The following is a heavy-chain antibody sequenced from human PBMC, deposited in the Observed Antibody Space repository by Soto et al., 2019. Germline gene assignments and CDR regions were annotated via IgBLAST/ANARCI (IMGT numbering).Heavy chain of an antibody. CDR1: NGSISSAIYY. D-gene: IGHD3-10*01. CDR2: IYHSGST. V-gene: IGHV4-39*01. J-gene: IGHJ5*02. Sequence: QLQLQESGPGLVKPSETLSLTCTVSNGSISSAIYYWGWIRQPPGMGLEWIGSIYHSGSTYYNPFLQGRVTISVDTSKNQFSLKLSSVTAADTAVYFCAGRSSLASVQVYFGEISNYNWFDPWGQGTLVTVSS. CDR3: AGRSSLASVQVYFGEISNYNWFDP.